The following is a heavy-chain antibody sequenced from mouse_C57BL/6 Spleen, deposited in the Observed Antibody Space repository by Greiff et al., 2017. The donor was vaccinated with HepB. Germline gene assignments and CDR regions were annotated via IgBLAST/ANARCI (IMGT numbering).Heavy chain of an antibody. CDR2: IYPGSGST. D-gene: IGHD1-1*01. CDR1: GYTFTSYW. J-gene: IGHJ4*01. V-gene: IGHV1-55*01. CDR3: ARRPYGSRGAMDY. Sequence: VQLQQSGAELVKPGASVKMPCKASGYTFTSYWITWVKQRPGQGLEWIGDIYPGSGSTNYNEKFKSKATLTVDTSSSTAYMQLSSLTSEDSAVYYCARRPYGSRGAMDYWGQGTSVTVSS.